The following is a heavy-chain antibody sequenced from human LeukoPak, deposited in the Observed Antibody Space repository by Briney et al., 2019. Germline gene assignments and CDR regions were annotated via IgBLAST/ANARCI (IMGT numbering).Heavy chain of an antibody. CDR3: TREPGYSIGQGIDN. D-gene: IGHD6-19*01. J-gene: IGHJ4*02. Sequence: GGSLTLSCAASGFTFSSYAMSWVRQAPEKGLEWVSTIGGSDGSTDYADSVKGRFTISRDNFKNTLYLQMKSLRVEDTAVYYCTREPGYSIGQGIDNWGQGTL. CDR2: IGGSDGST. V-gene: IGHV3-23*01. CDR1: GFTFSSYA.